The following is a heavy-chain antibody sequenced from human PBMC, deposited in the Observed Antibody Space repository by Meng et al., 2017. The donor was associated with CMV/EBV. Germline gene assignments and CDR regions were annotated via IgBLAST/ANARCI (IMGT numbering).Heavy chain of an antibody. CDR3: FGSFTYYYGMDV. CDR1: GGSFSGYY. Sequence: GSLRLSCAVYGGSFSGYYWSWIRQPPGKGLEWIGEINHSGSTNYNPSLKSRVTTSVDTSKNQFSLKLSSVTAADTAVYYCFGSFTYYYGMDVWGQGTTVTVSS. D-gene: IGHD3-16*01. V-gene: IGHV4-34*01. J-gene: IGHJ6*02. CDR2: INHSGST.